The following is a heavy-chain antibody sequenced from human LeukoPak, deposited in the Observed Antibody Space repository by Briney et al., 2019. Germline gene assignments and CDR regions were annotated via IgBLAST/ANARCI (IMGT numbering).Heavy chain of an antibody. D-gene: IGHD3-10*01. V-gene: IGHV3-30*04. CDR3: ARSPRDVYYGSGSYSVYYYMDV. CDR1: GFTFSSYA. J-gene: IGHJ6*03. Sequence: GGSLRLSCAASGFTFSSYAMHWVRQAPGKGLEWVAVISYDGSNKYYADSVKGRFTISRDNSKNTLYLQMNSLRAEDTAVYYCARSPRDVYYGSGSYSVYYYMDVWGKGTTVTISS. CDR2: ISYDGSNK.